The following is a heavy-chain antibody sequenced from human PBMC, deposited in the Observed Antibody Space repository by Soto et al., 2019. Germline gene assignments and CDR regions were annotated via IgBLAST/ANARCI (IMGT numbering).Heavy chain of an antibody. CDR1: GFTFSSYA. V-gene: IGHV3-30-3*01. CDR2: ISYDGSNK. J-gene: IGHJ6*02. CDR3: ARPHLARYYSYGMDV. Sequence: PGGSLRLSCAASGFTFSSYAMHWVRQAPGKGLEWVAVISYDGSNKYYADSVKGRFTISRDNSKNTLYLQMNSLRAEDTAVYYCARPHLARYYSYGMDVWGQGTTVTVSS. D-gene: IGHD5-12*01.